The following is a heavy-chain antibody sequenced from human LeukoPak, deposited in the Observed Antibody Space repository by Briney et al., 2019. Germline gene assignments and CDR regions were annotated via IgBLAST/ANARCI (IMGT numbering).Heavy chain of an antibody. CDR2: ISPGGGTT. J-gene: IGHJ4*02. CDR3: AKAAAGFTFYFDY. V-gene: IGHV3-23*01. CDR1: GFAFGSEA. Sequence: GGSLRLSCAVSGFAFGSEAMSWVRQSPARGLEWVASISPGGGTTYYADSVEGRFTISRDNSKNTLYLQMNSLRAEDTAVYYCAKAAAGFTFYFDYWGQGTLVTVSS. D-gene: IGHD6-13*01.